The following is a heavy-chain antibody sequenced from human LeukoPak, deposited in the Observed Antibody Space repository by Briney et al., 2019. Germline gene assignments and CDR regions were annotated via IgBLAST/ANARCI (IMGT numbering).Heavy chain of an antibody. V-gene: IGHV1-2*02. CDR3: ARETSGTSCGY. CDR2: INPNSGGT. Sequence: RVASVKVSCKASGCTFTGYYMHWVRQAPGQGLEWMGWINPNSGGTNYAQKFQGRVTMTRDTSISTAYMELSRLRSDDTAVYYCARETSGTSCGYWGQGTLVTVSS. D-gene: IGHD2-2*01. CDR1: GCTFTGYY. J-gene: IGHJ4*02.